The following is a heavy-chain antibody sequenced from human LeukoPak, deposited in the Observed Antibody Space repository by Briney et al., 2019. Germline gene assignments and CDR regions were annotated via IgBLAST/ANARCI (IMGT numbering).Heavy chain of an antibody. CDR3: ARVSQASHRYCSAGSCYRNSFDY. CDR2: LIPIFGTA. D-gene: IGHD2-15*01. CDR1: GGTFISYA. V-gene: IGHV1-69*13. Sequence: SVTVSFKASGGTFISYAISWVRQAPGQGLEWMGGLIPIFGTANYAQKFQGRVTITADESTSTAYMELSSLRSEDTAVYYCARVSQASHRYCSAGSCYRNSFDYWGQGTLVTVSS. J-gene: IGHJ4*02.